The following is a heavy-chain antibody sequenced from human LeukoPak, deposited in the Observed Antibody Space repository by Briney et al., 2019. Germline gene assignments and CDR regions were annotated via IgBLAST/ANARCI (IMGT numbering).Heavy chain of an antibody. D-gene: IGHD3-16*02. CDR1: GFTFSSYS. V-gene: IGHV3-48*02. J-gene: IGHJ6*02. CDR3: ARDGPNYVWGSYRYDYYGMDV. CDR2: ISSSSSTI. Sequence: GGSLRLSWAASGFTFSSYSMNWDRHAPGNGLEWVSYISSSSSTIYYADSVKGRFTISRDNAKNSLYLQMNSLRDEDTAVYYCARDGPNYVWGSYRYDYYGMDVWGQGTTVTVSS.